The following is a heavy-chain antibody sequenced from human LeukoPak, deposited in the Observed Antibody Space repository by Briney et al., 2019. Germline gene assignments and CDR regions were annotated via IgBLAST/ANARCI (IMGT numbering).Heavy chain of an antibody. CDR1: GFTFDSYY. D-gene: IGHD6-13*01. J-gene: IGHJ5*02. Sequence: GGSLRLSCAASGFTFDSYYMYWVRQVPGKGPVWVARIRGDGRTTIYADFVKGRFTISRDNAKNTLYLQMNSLRVDDTAVYYCARDIAPTGTVWFDPWGQGTLVTASS. V-gene: IGHV3-74*01. CDR2: IRGDGRTT. CDR3: ARDIAPTGTVWFDP.